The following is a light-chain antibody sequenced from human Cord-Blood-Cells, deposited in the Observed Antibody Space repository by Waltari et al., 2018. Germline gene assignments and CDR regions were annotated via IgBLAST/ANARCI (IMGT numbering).Light chain of an antibody. Sequence: QSALTQPASVSGSPGPSITIPCTGTSSYVGRYNLVSWYQQHPGKAPKLMIYEGSKRPSGVSNRFSGSKSGNTASLTISGLQAEDEADYYCCSYAGSSTLVFGGGTKLTVL. CDR2: EGS. J-gene: IGLJ2*01. CDR1: SSYVGRYNL. V-gene: IGLV2-23*01. CDR3: CSYAGSSTLV.